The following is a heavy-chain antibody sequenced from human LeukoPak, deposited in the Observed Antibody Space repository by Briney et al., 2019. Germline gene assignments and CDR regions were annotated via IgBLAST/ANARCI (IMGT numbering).Heavy chain of an antibody. CDR1: GGSISSYY. CDR3: ARLNYCSGGSCYPTSDYYYYYGMDV. CDR2: IYYSGST. V-gene: IGHV4-59*08. J-gene: IGHJ6*02. D-gene: IGHD2-15*01. Sequence: PSETLSLTCTVSGGSISSYYWSWIRQPPGKGLEWIGYIYYSGSTNYNPSLKSRVTISVDTSKNQFSLKLSSVTAADTAVYYCARLNYCSGGSCYPTSDYYYYYGMDVWGQGTTVTVSS.